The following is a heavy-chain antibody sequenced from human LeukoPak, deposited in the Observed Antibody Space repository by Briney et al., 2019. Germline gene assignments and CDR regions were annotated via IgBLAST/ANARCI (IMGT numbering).Heavy chain of an antibody. CDR3: AKDTSSSGWGYYYFDY. CDR1: GFTFSSYA. V-gene: IGHV3-23*01. Sequence: PGGSLRLSCAASGFTFSSYAMSWVRQAPGKGLEWVPAISGSGGSTYYADSVKGRFTISRDNSKNTLYLQMNSLRAEDTAVYYCAKDTSSSGWGYYYFDYWGQGTLVTVSS. J-gene: IGHJ4*02. CDR2: ISGSGGST. D-gene: IGHD6-19*01.